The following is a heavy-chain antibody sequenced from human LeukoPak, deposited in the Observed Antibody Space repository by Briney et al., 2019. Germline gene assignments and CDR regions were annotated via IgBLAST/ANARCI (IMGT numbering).Heavy chain of an antibody. CDR3: ARGDTWEYCSSTSCYLYAFDI. CDR2: IIPIFGTA. V-gene: IGHV1-69*13. CDR1: GGTFSSYA. Sequence: GASVKVSCKASGGTFSSYAISWVRQAPGPGLEWMGGIIPIFGTANYAQKFQGRVTITADESTSTAYMELSSLRSEDTAVYYCARGDTWEYCSSTSCYLYAFDIWGQGTMVTVSS. D-gene: IGHD2-2*01. J-gene: IGHJ3*02.